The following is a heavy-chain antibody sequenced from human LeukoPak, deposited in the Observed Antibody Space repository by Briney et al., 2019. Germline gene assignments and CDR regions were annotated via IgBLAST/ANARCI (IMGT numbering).Heavy chain of an antibody. J-gene: IGHJ6*02. Sequence: GESLKISCKGSGYSFTSYWIGWVRQMRGKGLEWMGIIFPGDSDTRYSPSFQGQVTISAAKSISTAYLQWSSLKASDTAMYYCARFSSYYDFWSGYPQPDSYGMDVWGQGTTVTVSS. D-gene: IGHD3-3*01. V-gene: IGHV5-51*01. CDR2: IFPGDSDT. CDR1: GYSFTSYW. CDR3: ARFSSYYDFWSGYPQPDSYGMDV.